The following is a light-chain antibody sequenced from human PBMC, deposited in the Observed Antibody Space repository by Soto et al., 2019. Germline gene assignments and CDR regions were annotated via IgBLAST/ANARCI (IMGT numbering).Light chain of an antibody. CDR2: SNN. J-gene: IGLJ3*02. CDR1: TSNIGTKP. V-gene: IGLV1-44*01. CDR3: AAWDDSLSVWV. Sequence: QSVVTQPPSASGTPGQRVTISCSGSTSNIGTKPVSWYQHLPGTAPKLLMFSNNQRPSGVPDRFSGSKSGTSASLAISGLQSEDEADYYCAAWDDSLSVWVFGGGTQLTVL.